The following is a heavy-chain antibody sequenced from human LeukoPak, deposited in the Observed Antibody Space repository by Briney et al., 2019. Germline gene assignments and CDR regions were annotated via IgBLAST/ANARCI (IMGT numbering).Heavy chain of an antibody. J-gene: IGHJ4*02. CDR1: GFTFSSHA. Sequence: PGGSLRLSCAASGFTFSSHAMSWVRQAPGKGLEWVSAISGSGGSTYYADSVEGRFTISRDNSKNTLYLQMNSHRGEDPAISDCAKGPAYGNQIDYDFWSGYYPGSKRGGYYFDYWGQGTLVTVSS. CDR3: AKGPAYGNQIDYDFWSGYYPGSKRGGYYFDY. D-gene: IGHD3-3*01. CDR2: ISGSGGST. V-gene: IGHV3-23*01.